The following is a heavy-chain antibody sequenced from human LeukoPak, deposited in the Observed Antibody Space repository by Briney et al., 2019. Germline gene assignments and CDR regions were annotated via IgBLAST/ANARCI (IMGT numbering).Heavy chain of an antibody. CDR3: ARSSGWLNNWFDP. Sequence: PSETLSLTCTVSGYSISSGYYWGWIRQPPGKGLEWIGSIYHSGSTYYNPSLKSRVTISVDTSKNQFSLKLSSVTAADTAVYYCARSSGWLNNWFDPWGQGTLVTVSS. D-gene: IGHD6-19*01. J-gene: IGHJ5*02. V-gene: IGHV4-38-2*02. CDR1: GYSISSGYY. CDR2: IYHSGST.